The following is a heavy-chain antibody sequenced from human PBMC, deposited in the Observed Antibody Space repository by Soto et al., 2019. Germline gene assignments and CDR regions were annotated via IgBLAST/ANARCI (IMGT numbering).Heavy chain of an antibody. CDR3: VRGYTGYGNFDY. Sequence: PGGSLRLSCEASGLTFSSSWMHWVRQAPGKGLVWVSRISIGGGETYYADSVKGRFTISRDNARNTLYLQMDSLRAEDTAVYFCVRGYTGYGNFDYWGQGTLVTVSS. D-gene: IGHD5-12*01. J-gene: IGHJ4*02. CDR1: GLTFSSSW. CDR2: ISIGGGET. V-gene: IGHV3-74*01.